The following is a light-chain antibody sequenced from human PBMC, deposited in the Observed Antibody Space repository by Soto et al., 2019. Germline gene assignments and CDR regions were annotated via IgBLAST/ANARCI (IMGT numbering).Light chain of an antibody. V-gene: IGLV1-47*02. Sequence: QSVLTQPPSASGTPGQRVNISCSGSSSNIGNNYVYWYQQVPGTAPKLLIYSDNRRPSGVPDRFSGSKFGTSASLAISGLRSDDEADYYCSTWDDSLRGVVFGGGTKLTVL. CDR1: SSNIGNNY. CDR3: STWDDSLRGVV. CDR2: SDN. J-gene: IGLJ3*02.